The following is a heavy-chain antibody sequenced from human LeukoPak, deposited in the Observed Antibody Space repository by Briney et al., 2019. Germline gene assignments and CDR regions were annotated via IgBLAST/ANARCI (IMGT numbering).Heavy chain of an antibody. Sequence: PSETLSLTCAVYGGSFSGYYWSWIRQPPGKGLEWIGGINHSGSTNYNPSLKSRVTISVDTSKNQFSLKLTSVTAAARAVYYCPRSDVGATAVPFDPWGQRTLVTVSS. V-gene: IGHV4-34*01. D-gene: IGHD1-26*01. CDR2: INHSGST. CDR3: PRSDVGATAVPFDP. CDR1: GGSFSGYY. J-gene: IGHJ5*02.